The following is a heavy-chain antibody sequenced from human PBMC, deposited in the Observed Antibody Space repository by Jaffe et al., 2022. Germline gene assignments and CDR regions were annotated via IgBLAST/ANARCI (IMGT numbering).Heavy chain of an antibody. J-gene: IGHJ5*02. CDR3: ARDAHGWSAQ. CDR2: VYANGET. V-gene: IGHV3-53*02. CDR1: GFSVSDFY. Sequence: VQVVETGGGLIQPGGSLRLSCAASGFSVSDFYMSWVRQAPGKGLDWVSIVYANGETHYSDSVRGRFTITRDNSKNEVFLQMTGLRADDTAVYYCARDAHGWSAQWGQGTRVTVSS.